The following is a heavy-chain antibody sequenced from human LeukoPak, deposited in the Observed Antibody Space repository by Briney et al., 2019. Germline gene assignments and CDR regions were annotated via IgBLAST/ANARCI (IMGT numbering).Heavy chain of an antibody. CDR3: AKGGRFTSGWRGAFDS. Sequence: GGSLRLSCAASGFTFSSYAMSWVRQTPGKGLEWVSAIPGIGGNTYYADSVKGRFTISRDNSKDTLYLQMDSLSAEDTAVYYCAKGGRFTSGWRGAFDSWGQGTLVTVSS. CDR1: GFTFSSYA. J-gene: IGHJ4*02. CDR2: IPGIGGNT. D-gene: IGHD6-19*01. V-gene: IGHV3-23*01.